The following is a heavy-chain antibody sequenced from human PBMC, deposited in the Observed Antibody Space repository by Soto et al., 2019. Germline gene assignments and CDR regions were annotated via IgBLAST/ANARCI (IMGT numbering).Heavy chain of an antibody. Sequence: SETLSLTCTVSGDSITSGGYSWSWIRQHPGKGLEWIGSIRYSGSTYSNPSLKSRLTISLDTSKNQFSLNLSSVTAADTAVYYCAREGDYGVLLDYWGQGTLVTVSS. J-gene: IGHJ4*02. V-gene: IGHV4-31*03. CDR1: GDSITSGGYS. CDR3: AREGDYGVLLDY. D-gene: IGHD4-17*01. CDR2: IRYSGST.